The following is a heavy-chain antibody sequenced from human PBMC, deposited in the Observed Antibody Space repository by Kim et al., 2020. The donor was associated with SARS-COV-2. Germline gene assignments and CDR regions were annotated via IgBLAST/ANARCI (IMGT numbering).Heavy chain of an antibody. V-gene: IGHV4-59*01. J-gene: IGHJ4*02. CDR3: AREGHDSSGYGGLFDY. D-gene: IGHD3-22*01. Sequence: SLKRRVTISVDTSKNQFSLKLSSVTAADMAVYYCAREGHDSSGYGGLFDYWGQGTLVTVSS.